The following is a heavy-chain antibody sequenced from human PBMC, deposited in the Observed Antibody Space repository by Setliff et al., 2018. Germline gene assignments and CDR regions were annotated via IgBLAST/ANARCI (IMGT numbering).Heavy chain of an antibody. J-gene: IGHJ1*01. CDR2: IHNNGRI. CDR1: GASITSYY. D-gene: IGHD3-22*01. CDR3: ARQDRFYDRSVFVEYFQH. Sequence: SETLSLTCSVSGASITSYYWSWIRQPPGKGLEWIAYIHNNGRIKYNPALKSRVTMSVDTSKNQISLKLTSVTAADTAVYYCARQDRFYDRSVFVEYFQHWGQGALVTVSS. V-gene: IGHV4-59*08.